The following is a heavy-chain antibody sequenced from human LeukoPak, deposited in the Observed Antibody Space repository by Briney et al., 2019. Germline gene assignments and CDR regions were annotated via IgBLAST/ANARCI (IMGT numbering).Heavy chain of an antibody. Sequence: GGPLRLSCAASGFTFSSYSMNWVRQAPGKGLEWVSSISSSSSYIYYADSVKGRFTISRDNAKNSLYLQMNSLRAEDTAVYYCARVPLELAFDYWGQGTLVTLSS. CDR3: ARVPLELAFDY. J-gene: IGHJ4*02. CDR2: ISSSSSYI. D-gene: IGHD5-24*01. CDR1: GFTFSSYS. V-gene: IGHV3-21*03.